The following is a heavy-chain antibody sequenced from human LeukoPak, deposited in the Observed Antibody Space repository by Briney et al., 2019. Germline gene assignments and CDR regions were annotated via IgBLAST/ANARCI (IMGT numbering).Heavy chain of an antibody. V-gene: IGHV3-33*01. CDR1: GFTFSSYG. J-gene: IGHJ2*01. CDR3: ARDYLDWYFDL. Sequence: GGSLRLSCAASGFTFSSYGMHWVRQAPGKGLEWVAVIWYDGSNKYYADSVKGRFTISRDNSKNTLFLQMNSLRAEDTAVYYCARDYLDWYFDLWGRGTLVTVSS. CDR2: IWYDGSNK.